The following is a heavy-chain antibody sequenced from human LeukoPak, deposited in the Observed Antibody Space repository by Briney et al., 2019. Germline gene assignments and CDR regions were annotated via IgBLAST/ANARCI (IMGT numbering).Heavy chain of an antibody. D-gene: IGHD1-7*01. CDR2: FYDTGDT. J-gene: IGHJ4*02. Sequence: PSETLSLTCTVSGTSITRTYWSWIRPPPGRGLESVGYFYDTGDTNYNPSLKSRVTMSLDTSKNQFSLTLSSVTAADTAIYYCARRATSGNYQMLHFDSWGQGILVTVSS. CDR1: GTSITRTY. V-gene: IGHV4-59*08. CDR3: ARRATSGNYQMLHFDS.